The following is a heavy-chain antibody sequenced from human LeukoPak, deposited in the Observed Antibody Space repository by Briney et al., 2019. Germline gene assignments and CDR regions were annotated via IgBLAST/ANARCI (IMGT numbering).Heavy chain of an antibody. CDR2: ISSSSSTI. J-gene: IGHJ4*02. D-gene: IGHD4-11*01. V-gene: IGHV3-48*01. Sequence: GGSLRLSCAASVFTFSSYSMNWVRQAPGKGLEWVSYISSSSSTIYYADSVKGRFTISRDNAKNSLYLQMNSLRAEDTAVYYCPNERGYDYSNDGGQGTLVTVSS. CDR3: PNERGYDYSND. CDR1: VFTFSSYS.